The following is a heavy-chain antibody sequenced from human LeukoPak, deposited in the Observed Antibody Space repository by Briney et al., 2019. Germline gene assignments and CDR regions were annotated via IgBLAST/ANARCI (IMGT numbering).Heavy chain of an antibody. J-gene: IGHJ4*02. Sequence: TGGSLRLSCAASRFTFSSYAMSWVRQAPGKGLEWVSAISGSGGSTYYADSVKGRLTISRDNSKNTLYLQMYSLRAEDTAVYYCAKSMTTVTTIAQSWGQGTLVTVSS. D-gene: IGHD4-17*01. V-gene: IGHV3-23*01. CDR1: RFTFSSYA. CDR3: AKSMTTVTTIAQS. CDR2: ISGSGGST.